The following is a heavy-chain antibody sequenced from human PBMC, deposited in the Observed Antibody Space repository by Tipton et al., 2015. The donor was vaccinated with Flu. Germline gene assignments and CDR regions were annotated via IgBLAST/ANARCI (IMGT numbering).Heavy chain of an antibody. D-gene: IGHD3-22*01. CDR2: RDYNGRI. J-gene: IGHJ4*02. CDR3: ARDPAGYYDNSAYFIFDS. Sequence: TLSLTCTVSGGSITSSPYYWGWVRQPPGKGLEWIATRDYNGRIYYNPSLESRVSISTDTSKTQFSLTLTSVTAADTAVYYCARDPAGYYDNSAYFIFDSRGQGTLVTVSS. CDR1: GGSITSSPYY. V-gene: IGHV4-39*07.